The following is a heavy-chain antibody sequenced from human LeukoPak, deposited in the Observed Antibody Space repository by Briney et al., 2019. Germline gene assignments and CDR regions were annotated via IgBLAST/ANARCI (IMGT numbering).Heavy chain of an antibody. CDR1: GGSFSGYY. CDR3: ARGTTYSNYVYYYYYMDV. CDR2: IYHSGST. J-gene: IGHJ6*03. V-gene: IGHV4-34*01. Sequence: SETLSLTCAVYGGSFSGYYWSWIRQPPGKGLEWIGYIYHSGSTYYNPSLKSRVTISVDRSKNQFSLKLSSVTAADTAVYYCARGTTYSNYVYYYYYMDVWGKGATVTVSS. D-gene: IGHD4-11*01.